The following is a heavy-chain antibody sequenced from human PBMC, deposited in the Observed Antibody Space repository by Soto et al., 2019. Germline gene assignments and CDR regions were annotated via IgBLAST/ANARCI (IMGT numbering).Heavy chain of an antibody. CDR3: ARSQGSSTSLEIYYYYYYGMDV. Sequence: QVQLVQSGAEVKKPGSSVKVSCKASGGTFGSYAISWVRQAPGQGLEWMGGIIPIPGTANYAQKFQRRVRIAADDSTSTAYMELSSQRSDDTAVYYCARSQGSSTSLEIYYYYYYGMDVWGQGTTVTVSS. J-gene: IGHJ6*02. V-gene: IGHV1-69*01. CDR2: IIPIPGTA. CDR1: GGTFGSYA. D-gene: IGHD2-2*01.